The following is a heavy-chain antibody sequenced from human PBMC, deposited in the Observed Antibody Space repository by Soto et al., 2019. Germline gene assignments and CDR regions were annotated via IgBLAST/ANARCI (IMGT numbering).Heavy chain of an antibody. V-gene: IGHV1-69*01. D-gene: IGHD3-22*01. CDR3: ARGPIDYHDTSGYQGRYFDL. J-gene: IGHJ2*01. CDR1: RGTFSTHG. CDR2: IIPMFGST. Sequence: QVQLVQSGADVRAPGSSVKVSCKPSRGTFSTHGIDWVRQAPGQGLEWMGGIIPMFGSTNYAQKFQGRVTITADESATTLYMEVSSLRSEDTAVYYCARGPIDYHDTSGYQGRYFDLWGRATQVTVSS.